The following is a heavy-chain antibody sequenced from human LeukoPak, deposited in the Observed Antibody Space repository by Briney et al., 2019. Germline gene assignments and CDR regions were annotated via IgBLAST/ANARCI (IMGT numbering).Heavy chain of an antibody. CDR2: IYYSGST. Sequence: PSETLSLTCTVSGGSISSDYWSWIRQPPGKGLEWIGYIYYSGSTNYNPSLKSRVTISVDTSKNQFSLKLSSVTAADTAVYYCARRRGWVTTTGYYYYGMDVWGQGTTVTVSS. CDR3: ARRRGWVTTTGYYYYGMDV. CDR1: GGSISSDY. V-gene: IGHV4-59*08. D-gene: IGHD4-17*01. J-gene: IGHJ6*02.